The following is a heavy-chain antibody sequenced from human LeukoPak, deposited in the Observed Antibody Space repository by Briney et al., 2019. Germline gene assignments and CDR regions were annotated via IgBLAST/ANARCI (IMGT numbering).Heavy chain of an antibody. D-gene: IGHD3-3*01. J-gene: IGHJ4*02. CDR3: ARAGWSGYLGAIDY. CDR2: IYTSGST. CDR1: GGSISSGSYY. Sequence: SETLSLTCTVSGGSISSGSYYWLWIRQPAGKGLEWIGRIYTSGSTNYNPSLKSRVTISVDTSKDQFSLKLSSVTAADTAVYYCARAGWSGYLGAIDYWGQGTLVTVSS. V-gene: IGHV4-61*02.